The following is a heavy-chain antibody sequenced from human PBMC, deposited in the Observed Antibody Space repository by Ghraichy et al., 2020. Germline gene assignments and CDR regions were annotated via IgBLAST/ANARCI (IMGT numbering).Heavy chain of an antibody. V-gene: IGHV3-9*01. CDR3: AKDTVPLVAVSKQLLSSPELDY. Sequence: GGSLRLSCAASGFTFDDYAMHWVRQAPGKGLEWVSGISWNSGSIGYADSVKGRFTISRDNAKNSLYLQMNSLRAEDTALYYCAKDTVPLVAVSKQLLSSPELDYWGQGTLVTVSS. J-gene: IGHJ4*02. CDR2: ISWNSGSI. CDR1: GFTFDDYA. D-gene: IGHD2-2*01.